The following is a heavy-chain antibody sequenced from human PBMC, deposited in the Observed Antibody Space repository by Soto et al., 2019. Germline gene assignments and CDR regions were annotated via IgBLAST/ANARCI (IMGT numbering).Heavy chain of an antibody. Sequence: QVQLVQSGAEVKKPGSSVKVSCKASGGTFSSYAISWVRQAPGQGLEWMGGIIPIFGTANYAQKFQGRVTITAAKSTSTAYMGLSRLRSEDTAVYYCASSIAARLYYYYCMDVWGQGTTVTVSS. V-gene: IGHV1-69*06. CDR2: IIPIFGTA. CDR3: ASSIAARLYYYYCMDV. D-gene: IGHD6-6*01. CDR1: GGTFSSYA. J-gene: IGHJ6*02.